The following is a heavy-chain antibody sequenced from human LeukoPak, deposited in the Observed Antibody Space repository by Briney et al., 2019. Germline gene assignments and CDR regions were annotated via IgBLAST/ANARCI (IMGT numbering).Heavy chain of an antibody. D-gene: IGHD2-2*01. V-gene: IGHV3-21*01. Sequence: GGSLRLSCAASGFTFSSYSMNWVRQAPGKGLEWVSSISGSSSYIYYADSVKGRFTISRDNAKNSLYLQMNSLRAEDTAVYYCAREGFNCSSTSCSYYFDYWGQGTLVTVSS. CDR1: GFTFSSYS. J-gene: IGHJ4*02. CDR3: AREGFNCSSTSCSYYFDY. CDR2: ISGSSSYI.